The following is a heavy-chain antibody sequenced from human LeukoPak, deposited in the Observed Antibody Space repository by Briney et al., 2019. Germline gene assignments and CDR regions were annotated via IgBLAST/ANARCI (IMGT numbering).Heavy chain of an antibody. V-gene: IGHV4-30-2*02. J-gene: IGHJ5*02. CDR2: IYHSGGT. D-gene: IGHD1-26*01. CDR1: GGSISSGGYS. Sequence: SQTLSLTCAVSGGSISSGGYSWSWIRQPPGKGLEWIGYIYHSGGTYYNPSLKSRVTISVDRSKNQFSLKLSSVTAADTAVYYCARGTLVGATYNWFDPWGQGTLVTVSS. CDR3: ARGTLVGATYNWFDP.